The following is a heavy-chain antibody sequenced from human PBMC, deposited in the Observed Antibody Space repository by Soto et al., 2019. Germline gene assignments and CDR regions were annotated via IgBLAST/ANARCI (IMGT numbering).Heavy chain of an antibody. Sequence: EVQLLESGGGLVQPGGSLRLSCAASGFTFSSYAMNWFRQAPGKGLEWVSGISDSGGSTYYPGSVKGRFTISRDNAKNTLDLQMNSLRAEDTAVYYCAKDTNYGNHNWYFDLWGRGTLVTVSS. CDR2: ISDSGGST. CDR3: AKDTNYGNHNWYFDL. J-gene: IGHJ2*01. D-gene: IGHD4-4*01. CDR1: GFTFSSYA. V-gene: IGHV3-23*01.